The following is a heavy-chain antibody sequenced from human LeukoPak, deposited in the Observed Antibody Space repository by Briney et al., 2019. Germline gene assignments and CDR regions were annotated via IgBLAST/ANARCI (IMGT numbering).Heavy chain of an antibody. CDR1: GGSFSGYY. CDR2: INHSGST. J-gene: IGHJ5*02. Sequence: SETLSLTCAVYGGSFSGYYWSWIRQPPGKGLEWIGEINHSGSTNYNPSLKSRVTISVDTSKNQFSLKLSSVTAADTAVYYCARRGGYCSSTNCYTWIPNWFDPWGQGTLVTVSS. CDR3: ARRGGYCSSTNCYTWIPNWFDP. D-gene: IGHD2-2*02. V-gene: IGHV4-34*01.